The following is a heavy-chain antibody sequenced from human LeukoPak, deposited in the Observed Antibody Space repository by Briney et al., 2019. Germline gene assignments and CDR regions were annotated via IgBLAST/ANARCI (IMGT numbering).Heavy chain of an antibody. CDR1: GFTFSSYA. CDR2: FSGSGGST. CDR3: AKLGGNVAF. D-gene: IGHD4-23*01. V-gene: IGHV3-23*01. Sequence: GGSLRLSCAASGFTFSSYAMSWVRQAPGKGLECISGFSGSGGSTYYVDSVKGRFTISRDNSKNTLHLQMNILRAEDTAAYYCAKLGGNVAFWGQGTLVTVSS. J-gene: IGHJ4*02.